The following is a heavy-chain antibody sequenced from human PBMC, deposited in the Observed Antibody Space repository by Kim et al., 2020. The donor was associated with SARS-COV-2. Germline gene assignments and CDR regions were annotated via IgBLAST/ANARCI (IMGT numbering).Heavy chain of an antibody. Sequence: SETLSLTCTVSGGSISSYYWSWIRQPPGKGLEWIGYIYYSGSTNYNPSLKSRVTISVDTSKNQFSLKLSSVTAADTAVYYCARQRTVTTDSNYYYYGMDV. CDR1: GGSISSYY. D-gene: IGHD4-4*01. CDR3: ARQRTVTTDSNYYYYGMDV. CDR2: IYYSGST. J-gene: IGHJ6*01. V-gene: IGHV4-59*08.